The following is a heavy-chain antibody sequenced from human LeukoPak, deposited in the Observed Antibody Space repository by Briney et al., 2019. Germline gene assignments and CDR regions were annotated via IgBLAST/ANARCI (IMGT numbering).Heavy chain of an antibody. D-gene: IGHD3-3*01. V-gene: IGHV3-48*04. J-gene: IGHJ3*02. Sequence: GGSLRLSCAASGFTFSSYSMSWIRQAPGKGLERVSYISSSGSTIYYADSVKGRFTISRDNAKNSLYLQMNSLRAEDTAVYYCARDLRPTITIFGVARDAFDIWGQGTMVTVSS. CDR2: ISSSGSTI. CDR3: ARDLRPTITIFGVARDAFDI. CDR1: GFTFSSYS.